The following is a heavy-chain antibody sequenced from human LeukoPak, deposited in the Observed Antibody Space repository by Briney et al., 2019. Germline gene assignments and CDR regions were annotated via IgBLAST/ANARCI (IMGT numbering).Heavy chain of an antibody. CDR3: ARGQEAATGQLPDWFDP. J-gene: IGHJ5*02. CDR2: INHSGGT. V-gene: IGHV4-34*01. D-gene: IGHD2-15*01. Sequence: SETLSLTCAVYGGSFSGYYWSSIRQPPGKGLEWIGEINHSGGTNYNPSLKSRVTLSVDLSKNHSSLKLTSVTAADTAVYYCARGQEAATGQLPDWFDPWGQGTLVTVSS. CDR1: GGSFSGYY.